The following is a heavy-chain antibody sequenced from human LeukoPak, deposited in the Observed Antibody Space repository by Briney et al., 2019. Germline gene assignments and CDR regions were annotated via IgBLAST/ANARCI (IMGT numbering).Heavy chain of an antibody. CDR3: ARDAGHQLSRRNYYAMDV. D-gene: IGHD2-2*01. CDR1: GGSISSSSYY. V-gene: IGHV4-39*07. CDR2: IYYGGSS. J-gene: IGHJ6*02. Sequence: SETLSLTCTVSGGSISSSSYYWGWIRQPPGKGLEWIGSIYYGGSSYYNPSLKSRVSISVDTSNNQFSLKVNSVTAADTAVYYCARDAGHQLSRRNYYAMDVWGQGNPGHRLL.